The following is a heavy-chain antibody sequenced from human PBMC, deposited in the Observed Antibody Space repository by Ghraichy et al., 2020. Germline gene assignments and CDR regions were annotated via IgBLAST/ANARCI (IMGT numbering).Heavy chain of an antibody. CDR1: GGSFSGYY. Sequence: SETLSLTCAVYGGSFSGYYWSWIRQPPGKGLEWIGEINHSGSTNYNPSLKSRVTISVDTSKNQFSLKLSSVTAADTAMYYCARGPGIAAAGTLDYWGQGTLLTVSS. V-gene: IGHV4-34*01. J-gene: IGHJ4*02. CDR2: INHSGST. D-gene: IGHD6-13*01. CDR3: ARGPGIAAAGTLDY.